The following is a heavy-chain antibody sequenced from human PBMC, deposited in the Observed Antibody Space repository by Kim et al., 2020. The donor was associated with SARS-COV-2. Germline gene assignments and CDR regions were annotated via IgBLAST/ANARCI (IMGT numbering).Heavy chain of an antibody. Sequence: GGSLRLSCAASGFTFSNAWMSWVRQAPGKGLEWVGRIKSKTDGGTTDYAAPVKGRFTISRDDSKNTLYLQMNSLKTEDTAVYYCTTEFCGGGSCFPSRNFYYYYYGMDVWGQGTTVTVSS. J-gene: IGHJ6*02. D-gene: IGHD2-15*01. CDR1: GFTFSNAW. V-gene: IGHV3-15*01. CDR2: IKSKTDGGTT. CDR3: TTEFCGGGSCFPSRNFYYYYYGMDV.